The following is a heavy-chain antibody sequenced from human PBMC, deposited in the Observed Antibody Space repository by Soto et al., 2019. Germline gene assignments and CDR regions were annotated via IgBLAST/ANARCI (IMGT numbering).Heavy chain of an antibody. V-gene: IGHV3-7*01. CDR2: IKQDGSEK. CDR3: ARVCMVRGVIVSYYYYYGMDV. CDR1: GFTLSSYW. D-gene: IGHD3-10*01. J-gene: IGHJ6*02. Sequence: GGSLRLSCEASGFTLSSYWMSWVRQAPGKGLEWVANIKQDGSEKYYVDSVKGRFTISRDNAKNSLYLQMNSLRAEDTAVYYCARVCMVRGVIVSYYYYYGMDVWGQGTTVTVSS.